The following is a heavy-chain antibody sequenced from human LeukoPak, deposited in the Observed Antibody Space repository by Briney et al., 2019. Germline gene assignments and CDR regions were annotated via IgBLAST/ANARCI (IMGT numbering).Heavy chain of an antibody. D-gene: IGHD2-2*01. Sequence: EAPVKVSCKASGYTFTGYYMHWVRQAPGQGLEWMGWINPNSGGTNYAQKFQGRVTMTRDTSISTAYMELSRLRSDDTAVYYCARTSHYYYGMDVWGQGTTVTVSS. V-gene: IGHV1-2*02. CDR1: GYTFTGYY. J-gene: IGHJ6*02. CDR3: ARTSHYYYGMDV. CDR2: INPNSGGT.